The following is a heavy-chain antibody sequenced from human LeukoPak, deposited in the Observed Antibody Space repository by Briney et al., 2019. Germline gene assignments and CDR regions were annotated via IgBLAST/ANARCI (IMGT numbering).Heavy chain of an antibody. J-gene: IGHJ4*02. D-gene: IGHD2-8*01. CDR1: GLTFSSYA. CDR2: IGETGGTT. V-gene: IGHV3-23*01. CDR3: AKDTSIGRYCTNGVCSPFDY. Sequence: GRSLRLSCAGSGLTFSSYAMSWVRQAPGKGLEWFSAIGETGGTTYDAESVKGRFTISRDNSKSTLYLQMNSLRAEDTAVYYCAKDTSIGRYCTNGVCSPFDYWGQGTLVTVSS.